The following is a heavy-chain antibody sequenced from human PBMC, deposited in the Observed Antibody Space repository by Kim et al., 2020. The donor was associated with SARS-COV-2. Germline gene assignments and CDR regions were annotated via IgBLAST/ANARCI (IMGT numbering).Heavy chain of an antibody. CDR1: GGSFSGYY. D-gene: IGHD5-18*01. J-gene: IGHJ5*02. V-gene: IGHV4-34*01. CDR3: ARGISKLLHLVPDTAMGHNWFDP. CDR2: INHSGST. Sequence: SETLSLTCAVYGGSFSGYYWSWIRQPPGKGLEWIGEINHSGSTNYNPSLKSRVTISVDTSKNQFSLKLSSVTAADTAVYYCARGISKLLHLVPDTAMGHNWFDPWGQGTLVTVSS.